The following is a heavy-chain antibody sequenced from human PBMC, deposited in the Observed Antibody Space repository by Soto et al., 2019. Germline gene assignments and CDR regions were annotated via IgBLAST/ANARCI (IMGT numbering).Heavy chain of an antibody. V-gene: IGHV4-59*01. CDR2: IYYSGST. Sequence: PSETLSLTCTVSGGSISSYYWSWIRQPPGKGLEWIGYIYYSGSTNYNPSLKSRVTISVDTSKNQFSLKLSSVTAADTAVYYCASSNIAAAGFYYYGMDVWGRRTTVTVSS. CDR3: ASSNIAAAGFYYYGMDV. J-gene: IGHJ6*02. D-gene: IGHD6-13*01. CDR1: GGSISSYY.